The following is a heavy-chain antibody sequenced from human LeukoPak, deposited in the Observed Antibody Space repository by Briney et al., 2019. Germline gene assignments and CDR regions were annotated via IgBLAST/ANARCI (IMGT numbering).Heavy chain of an antibody. D-gene: IGHD3-22*01. V-gene: IGHV3-30*02. CDR3: ARDPGYYDSTVYYYYYMDV. CDR1: GFTFINND. Sequence: GGSLRPSCAASGFTFINNDMHWVRQAPGKGLEWVAFIWSDGSNTYYADSVKGRFTISRDNSKNTLYLQMNSLRAEDTAVYYCARDPGYYDSTVYYYYYMDVWGKGTTVTVSS. J-gene: IGHJ6*03. CDR2: IWSDGSNT.